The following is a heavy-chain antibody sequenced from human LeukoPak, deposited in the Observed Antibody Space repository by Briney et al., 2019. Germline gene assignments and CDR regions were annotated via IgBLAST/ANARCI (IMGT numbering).Heavy chain of an antibody. Sequence: GGSLRLSCAASGFTFSSYSMNWVRQAPGKGLEWVSSISSSSSYIYYADSVKGRFTISRDNAKNSLYLQMNSLRAEDTAVYYCARVMPTGTYYDFWSGYVDYWGQGTLVTVSS. J-gene: IGHJ4*02. CDR1: GFTFSSYS. CDR2: ISSSSSYI. V-gene: IGHV3-21*01. CDR3: ARVMPTGTYYDFWSGYVDY. D-gene: IGHD3-3*01.